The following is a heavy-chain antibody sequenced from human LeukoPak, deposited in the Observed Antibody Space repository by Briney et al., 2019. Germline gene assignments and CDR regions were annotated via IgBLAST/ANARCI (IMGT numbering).Heavy chain of an antibody. J-gene: IGHJ5*02. CDR2: ISGYNGNT. CDR1: GYTFANCG. Sequence: GASVKVSCKASGYTFANCGINWVRQAPGQGLEWMGWISGYNGNTNYAQKLQGRVTMTTDTSTSTAYMELRSLRSDDTAVYYCARGRLEQQLIYWFDPWGQGTLVTVSS. CDR3: ARGRLEQQLIYWFDP. D-gene: IGHD6-13*01. V-gene: IGHV1-18*01.